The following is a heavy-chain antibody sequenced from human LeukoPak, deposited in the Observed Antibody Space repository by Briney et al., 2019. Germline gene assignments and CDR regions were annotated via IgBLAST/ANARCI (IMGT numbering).Heavy chain of an antibody. CDR1: GGSISSGSYC. V-gene: IGHV4-61*02. CDR2: IYTSGST. D-gene: IGHD3-10*01. CDR3: ARGSFRLWFGELLYYMDV. Sequence: PSETLSLTCTVSGGSISSGSYCWSWLRPPAGKGLEWIGRIYTSGSTNYNPSLKSRVTISVDTSKNQFSLKLSSVTAADTAVYYCARGSFRLWFGELLYYMDVWGKGTTVTVSS. J-gene: IGHJ6*03.